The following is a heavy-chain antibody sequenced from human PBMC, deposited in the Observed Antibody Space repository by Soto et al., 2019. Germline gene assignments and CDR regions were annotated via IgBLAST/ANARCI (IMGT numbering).Heavy chain of an antibody. J-gene: IGHJ4*02. D-gene: IGHD3-9*01. CDR1: GFTVSSNY. CDR2: IYSGGST. Sequence: GGSLRLSCAASGFTVSSNYMSWVRQAPGKGLEWVSVIYSGGSTYYADSVKGRFTISRDNSKNTLYLQMNSLRAEDTAVYYCARAHILTGYYTSYYFDYWDQGTLVTVSS. V-gene: IGHV3-53*01. CDR3: ARAHILTGYYTSYYFDY.